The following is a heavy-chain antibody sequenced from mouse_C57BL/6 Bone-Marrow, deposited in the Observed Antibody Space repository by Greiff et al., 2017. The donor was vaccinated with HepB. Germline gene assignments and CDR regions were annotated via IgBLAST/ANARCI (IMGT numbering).Heavy chain of an antibody. J-gene: IGHJ2*01. CDR3: ARHGEFTDCYDD. CDR2: RWSDGST. CDR1: GFSFTSYG. Sequence: QVQLQASGPGLVAPSQSLSLTCTVSGFSFTSYGVHWVRQPPGKGLEWLVVRWSDGSTTYNSSLKSSLSISKANSKSQVFLKMNRLQPDDTARYYWARHGEFTDCYDDWGQGTTLTVSS. V-gene: IGHV2-6-1*01.